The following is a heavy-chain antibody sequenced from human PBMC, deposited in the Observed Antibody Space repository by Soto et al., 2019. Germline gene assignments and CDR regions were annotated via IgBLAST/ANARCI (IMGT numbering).Heavy chain of an antibody. CDR1: GGSISTTGSS. Sequence: LSLTCAVSGGSISTTGSSWMWIRQSPGKGLEWLGYISYIGVTYYNPSLKSRGSMSLDRSKNLFSLRLRSLTAADTAVYFCARVKATLYRHYYFDFGGRGTPVPVSS. J-gene: IGHJ4*02. CDR3: ARVKATLYRHYYFDF. D-gene: IGHD5-12*01. CDR2: ISYIGVT. V-gene: IGHV4-30-2*06.